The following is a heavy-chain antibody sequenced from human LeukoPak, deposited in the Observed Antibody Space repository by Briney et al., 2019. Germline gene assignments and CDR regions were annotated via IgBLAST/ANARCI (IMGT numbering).Heavy chain of an antibody. V-gene: IGHV3-21*01. CDR3: ARDELGSTTGITIDY. J-gene: IGHJ4*02. Sequence: PGGSLRLSCAASGFTFSSYSMNWVRQAPGKGLEWVSSISSSSSYIYYADSVKGRFTISRDNAKNSLYLQMNSLRAEDTAVYYCARDELGSTTGITIDYWGQGTLVTVSS. CDR1: GFTFSSYS. CDR2: ISSSSSYI. D-gene: IGHD3-10*01.